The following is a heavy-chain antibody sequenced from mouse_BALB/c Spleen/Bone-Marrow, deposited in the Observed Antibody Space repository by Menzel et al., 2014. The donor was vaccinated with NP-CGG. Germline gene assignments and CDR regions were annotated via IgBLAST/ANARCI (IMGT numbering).Heavy chain of an antibody. Sequence: EVKLVESGPELEKPGASVKISCKASGYSFTGYNMNWVKQNNGKSLEWIGNIDPYYGGISYNQKFKGKATLTVDKSSSTAYMQLKSLTSEDSAIYYCAISIEYRPLVYWGQGTLVTVSA. CDR3: AISIEYRPLVY. V-gene: IGHV1-39*01. D-gene: IGHD2-14*01. CDR2: IDPYYGGI. CDR1: GYSFTGYN. J-gene: IGHJ3*01.